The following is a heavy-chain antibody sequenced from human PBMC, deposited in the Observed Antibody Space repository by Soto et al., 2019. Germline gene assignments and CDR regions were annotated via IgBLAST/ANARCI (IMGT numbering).Heavy chain of an antibody. Sequence: EVQLVESGGGLVKPGGSLRLSCAASGCTFSSYSMNWVRQAPGKGLEWVSSISSSSSYIYYADSVKGRFTISRDNAKNSLYLQMNSLRAEDTAVYYCARDRRYYYGMDVWGQGTTVTVSS. V-gene: IGHV3-21*01. CDR1: GCTFSSYS. CDR2: ISSSSSYI. J-gene: IGHJ6*02. CDR3: ARDRRYYYGMDV.